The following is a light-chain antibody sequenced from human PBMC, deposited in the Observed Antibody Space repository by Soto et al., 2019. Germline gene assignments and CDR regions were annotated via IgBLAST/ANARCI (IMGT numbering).Light chain of an antibody. J-gene: IGKJ4*01. CDR2: AAS. CDR1: QDITNW. Sequence: DIQMTQSPSSVSASVGDRVTITCRASQDITNWLAWYQQKPGKAPTVLIYAASSLESGVPSRFSGSESETEYTLTISSLQPEDFATYHCQQAKTFPLTVGGGTKVESK. CDR3: QQAKTFPLT. V-gene: IGKV1D-12*01.